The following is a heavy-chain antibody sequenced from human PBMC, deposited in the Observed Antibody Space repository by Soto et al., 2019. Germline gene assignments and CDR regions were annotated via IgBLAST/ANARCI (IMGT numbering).Heavy chain of an antibody. V-gene: IGHV3-30*18. J-gene: IGHJ6*02. CDR3: AKEVPYSNYNPYYYYGMDV. CDR1: GFTFSSYG. CDR2: ISYDGSNK. D-gene: IGHD4-4*01. Sequence: SLRLSCAASGFTFSSYGMHWVRQAPGKGLEWVAVISYDGSNKYYADSVKGRSTISRDNSKNTLYLQMNSLRAEDTAVYYCAKEVPYSNYNPYYYYGMDVWGQGTTVTVSS.